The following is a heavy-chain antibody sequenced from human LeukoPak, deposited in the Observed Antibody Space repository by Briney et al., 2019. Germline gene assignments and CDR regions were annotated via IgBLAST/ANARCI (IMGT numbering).Heavy chain of an antibody. CDR1: GFTFSSYG. D-gene: IGHD3-22*01. CDR2: IWYDGSNK. CDR3: ARTYYYDSSGYYSYYYYGMDV. Sequence: GGSLRLSCAAYGFTFSSYGMRWVRQAPGKGLEWVAVIWYDGSNKYYADSVKGRFTISRDNSKNTLYLQMNSLRAEDTAVYYCARTYYYDSSGYYSYYYYGMDVWGQGNTVTVSS. J-gene: IGHJ6*02. V-gene: IGHV3-33*01.